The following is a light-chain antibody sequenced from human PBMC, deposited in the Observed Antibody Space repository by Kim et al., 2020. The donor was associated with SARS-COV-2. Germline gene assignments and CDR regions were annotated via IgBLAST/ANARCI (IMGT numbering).Light chain of an antibody. Sequence: QSALTQPASVSGSPGQSITISCTGTSSDIGANNYVSWYQQHPGKAPKFMIYDVSERPSGFSDRFSGSKSGNTASLTISGLQAEDEADYYCNSYTSSRTYVFGTGTKVTVL. CDR3: NSYTSSRTYV. CDR2: DVS. V-gene: IGLV2-14*03. J-gene: IGLJ1*01. CDR1: SSDIGANNY.